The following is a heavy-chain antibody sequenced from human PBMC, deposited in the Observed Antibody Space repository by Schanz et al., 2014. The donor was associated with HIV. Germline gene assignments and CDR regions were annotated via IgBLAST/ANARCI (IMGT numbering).Heavy chain of an antibody. D-gene: IGHD6-13*01. CDR2: IWYDGTTK. V-gene: IGHV3-33*01. CDR3: ARGQPLVQRWFDP. J-gene: IGHJ5*02. CDR1: GFSFNSYG. Sequence: QVHLVESGGGVVQPGRSLRLSCAASGFSFNSYGMHWVRQAPGKGLEWVAVIWYDGTTKYYGDSVKGRFTISRDNSKNTLYLHMDSVRAEDTAVYYCARGQPLVQRWFDPWGQGTLVTVSS.